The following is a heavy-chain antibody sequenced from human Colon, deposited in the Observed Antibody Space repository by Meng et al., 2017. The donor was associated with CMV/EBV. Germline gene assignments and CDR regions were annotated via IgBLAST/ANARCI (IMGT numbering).Heavy chain of an antibody. J-gene: IGHJ6*02. V-gene: IGHV1-18*01. D-gene: IGHD2-2*01. Sequence: ASVKVSCKASGYSFGNSGITWMRQAPGQGLEWMGWISAYNGDTIYAQSVQGRVTMATDTSTSTAYMELSRLRSDDTAVYYCARDLVNCSSTSCFTYGMDVWGQGTTVTVSS. CDR3: ARDLVNCSSTSCFTYGMDV. CDR2: ISAYNGDT. CDR1: GYSFGNSG.